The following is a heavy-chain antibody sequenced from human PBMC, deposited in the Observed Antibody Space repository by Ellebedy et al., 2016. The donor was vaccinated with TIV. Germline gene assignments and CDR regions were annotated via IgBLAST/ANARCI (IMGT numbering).Heavy chain of an antibody. CDR3: ARESKVGDYIDY. CDR2: IWYDGSNK. CDR1: GFTFSSYG. Sequence: GGSLRLXXAASGFTFSSYGMHWVRQAPGKGLEWVAVIWYDGSNKYYADSVKGRFTISRDNSKNTLYLQMNSLRAEDTAVYYCARESKVGDYIDYWGQGTLVTVSS. V-gene: IGHV3-33*08. J-gene: IGHJ4*02. D-gene: IGHD1-26*01.